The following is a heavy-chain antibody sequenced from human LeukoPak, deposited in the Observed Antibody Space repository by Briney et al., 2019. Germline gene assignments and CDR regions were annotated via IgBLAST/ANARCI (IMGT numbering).Heavy chain of an antibody. J-gene: IGHJ4*02. V-gene: IGHV3-23*01. CDR1: GFTFSSYA. D-gene: IGHD6-6*01. CDR2: ISGSGGST. CDR3: ATSIAARRKPFDY. Sequence: PGGSLRLSCAASGFTFSSYAMSWVRQAPGKGLEWVSAISGSGGSTYYADSAKGRFTISRDNSKNTLYLQMNSLRAEDTAVYYCATSIAARRKPFDYWGQGTLVTVSS.